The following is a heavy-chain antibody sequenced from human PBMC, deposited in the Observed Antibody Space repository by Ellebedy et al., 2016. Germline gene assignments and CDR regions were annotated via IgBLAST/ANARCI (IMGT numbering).Heavy chain of an antibody. CDR2: IYYSGST. D-gene: IGHD6-13*01. CDR3: ARDPFRSSYDF. CDR1: GDSVTNGRYY. V-gene: IGHV4-61*01. J-gene: IGHJ4*02. Sequence: SETLSLTXTVSGDSVTNGRYYWSWFRQPPGKEMEWIGYIYYSGSTNYNPSLKSRVTMSIDTSKNQFSLKLSFVAAADTAVYYCARDPFRSSYDFWGQGTLVTVSA.